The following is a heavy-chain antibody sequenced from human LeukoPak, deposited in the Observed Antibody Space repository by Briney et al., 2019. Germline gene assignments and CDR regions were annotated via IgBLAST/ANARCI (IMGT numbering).Heavy chain of an antibody. J-gene: IGHJ6*03. Sequence: PSETLSLTCAVYGGSFSGYYWSWIRQSPGKGLEWIGEINRSGSTNYNSSLSSRVTISVDTSKNQLSLKLSSVTASDTAIYYCAREDGDWEYYYYYMDVWGKGTTVTIFS. CDR2: INRSGST. CDR3: AREDGDWEYYYYYMDV. V-gene: IGHV4-34*01. CDR1: GGSFSGYY. D-gene: IGHD4-17*01.